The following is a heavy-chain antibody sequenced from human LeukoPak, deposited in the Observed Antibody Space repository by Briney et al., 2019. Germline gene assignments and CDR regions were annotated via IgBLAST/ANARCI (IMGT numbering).Heavy chain of an antibody. CDR2: MSYEGSNK. CDR3: AKVGYCRGTNCHHFDY. Sequence: PGGSLRLSCAASGFSFSDHGMHWVRQAPGKGLEWVAGMSYEGSNKDYADSVKGRSTTSRDNSKHKLYLQMNSLRAEDTAVYYCAKVGYCRGTNCHHFDYWGRGTLVTVSS. J-gene: IGHJ4*02. CDR1: GFSFSDHG. V-gene: IGHV3-30*18. D-gene: IGHD2-2*03.